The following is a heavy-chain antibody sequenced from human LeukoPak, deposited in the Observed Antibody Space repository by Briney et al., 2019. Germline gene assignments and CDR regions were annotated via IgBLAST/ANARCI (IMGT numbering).Heavy chain of an antibody. V-gene: IGHV4-4*07. CDR1: GGSISSYY. CDR3: ARDRRYCSSTSCYAGYYYYYYMDV. J-gene: IGHJ6*03. CDR2: TYTSGST. Sequence: SETLTLTCTVSGGSISSYYWSWIRQPAGKGLEWIGRTYTSGSTNYNPSLKSRVTMSVDTSKNQFSLKLSSVTAADTAVYYCARDRRYCSSTSCYAGYYYYYYMDVWGKGTTVTISS. D-gene: IGHD2-2*01.